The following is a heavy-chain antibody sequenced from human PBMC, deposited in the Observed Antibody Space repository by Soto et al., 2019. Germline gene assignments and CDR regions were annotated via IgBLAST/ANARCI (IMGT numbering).Heavy chain of an antibody. Sequence: PSETLSLTCAVYGGSISSSSYYWGWIRQPPGKGLEWIGSIYYSGSTYYNPSLKSRVTISVDTSKNQLSLKLSSVTAADTAVYYCASQFRYAGAYYGMDVWGQGTTVTVSS. D-gene: IGHD3-16*01. CDR2: IYYSGST. J-gene: IGHJ6*02. CDR1: GGSISSSSYY. V-gene: IGHV4-39*01. CDR3: ASQFRYAGAYYGMDV.